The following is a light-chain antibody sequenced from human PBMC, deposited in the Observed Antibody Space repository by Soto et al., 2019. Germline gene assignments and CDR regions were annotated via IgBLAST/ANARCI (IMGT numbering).Light chain of an antibody. J-gene: IGKJ3*01. CDR1: QRISTW. CDR3: HQYNSYSPFT. CDR2: GAS. V-gene: IGKV1-5*01. Sequence: DIPMTQSPSTLSASVGDRVTITCRASQRISTWLAWYQQHPGEAPKLLIYGASYLESGVPSRFSGSGSGTEFNLTIDSPQPGDFAVYYCHQYNSYSPFTFGPGTRVDSK.